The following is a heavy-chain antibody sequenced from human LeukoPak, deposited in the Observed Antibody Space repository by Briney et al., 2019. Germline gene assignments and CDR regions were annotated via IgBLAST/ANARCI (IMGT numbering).Heavy chain of an antibody. CDR2: INLSGST. Sequence: PSEILSLTCAVYGGSFSGHYWTWIRQPPGKGLEWIGEINLSGSTNYNPSLKSRVTISVDTSKNQFSLKVSSVTAADTAVYYCARVKDPGGYYYYYYMDIWGKGNTVTVSS. D-gene: IGHD3-16*01. V-gene: IGHV4-34*01. J-gene: IGHJ6*03. CDR1: GGSFSGHY. CDR3: ARVKDPGGYYYYYYMDI.